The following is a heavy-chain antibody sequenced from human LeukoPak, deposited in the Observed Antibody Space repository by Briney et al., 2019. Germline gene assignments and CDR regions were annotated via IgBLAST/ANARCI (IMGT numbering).Heavy chain of an antibody. D-gene: IGHD3-22*01. CDR3: ARARRNYYDSSGYYSRMLE. V-gene: IGHV1-46*01. J-gene: IGHJ4*02. CDR2: INPSGGST. Sequence: ASVKVSFKASGYTFTSYYMHWVRQAPGQGLEWMGIINPSGGSTSYAQKFQGRVTMTRDTSTSTVYMELSSLRSEDTAVYYCARARRNYYDSSGYYSRMLEWGQGTLVTVSS. CDR1: GYTFTSYY.